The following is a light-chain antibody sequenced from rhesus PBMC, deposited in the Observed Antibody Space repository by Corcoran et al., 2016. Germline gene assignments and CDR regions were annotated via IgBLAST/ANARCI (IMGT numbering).Light chain of an antibody. J-gene: IGKJ3*01. CDR3: QVYNNWIFT. CDR2: DTS. CDR1: QSVYND. Sequence: VILTQSPATLSLSPGQRATLSCTASQSVYNDVAWYHQKPEQAPTLLIFDTSSRASGIPDRFSGRGSGTDFTLIIRSLEPEDLGTYYCQVYNNWIFTFGPGTKLD. V-gene: IGKV3S9*01.